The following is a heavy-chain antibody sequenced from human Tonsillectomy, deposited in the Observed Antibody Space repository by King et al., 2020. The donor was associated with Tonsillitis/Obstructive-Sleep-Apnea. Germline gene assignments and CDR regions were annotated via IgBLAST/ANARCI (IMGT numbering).Heavy chain of an antibody. Sequence: QLVQSGGGLIQPGGSLRLSCAASGFTVSSNYMSWVRQAPGKGLEWGSVIYSGGSTFYADSVKGRFTISRENSKNTLYLQMNSLRAEDTAVYYCARVEASSIQQDYWGQGTLVTVSS. D-gene: IGHD5-18*01. CDR2: IYSGGST. CDR3: ARVEASSIQQDY. V-gene: IGHV3-53*01. J-gene: IGHJ4*02. CDR1: GFTVSSNY.